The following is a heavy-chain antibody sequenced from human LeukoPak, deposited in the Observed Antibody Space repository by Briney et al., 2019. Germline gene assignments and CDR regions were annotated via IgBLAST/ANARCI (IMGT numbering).Heavy chain of an antibody. V-gene: IGHV3-7*01. CDR2: IKQDGSEK. CDR3: ARDRGSEYRSSSAPFDY. J-gene: IGHJ4*01. CDR1: GFTFSSYS. D-gene: IGHD6-6*01. Sequence: GGSLRLSCAASGFTFSSYSMNWVRQAPGKGLEWVANIKQDGSEKYYVDSVKGRFTISRDNAKNSLYLQMNSLRAEDTAVYYCARDRGSEYRSSSAPFDYWGHGNLVTVSS.